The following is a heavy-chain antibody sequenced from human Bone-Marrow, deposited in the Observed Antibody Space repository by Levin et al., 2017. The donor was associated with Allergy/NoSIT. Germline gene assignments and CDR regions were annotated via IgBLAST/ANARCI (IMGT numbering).Heavy chain of an antibody. V-gene: IGHV4-31*03. Sequence: SETLSLTCTVSGGSISSGGYYWSWIRQHPGKGLEWIGYIYYSGSTYYNPSLKSRVTISVDTSKNQFSLKLSSVTAADTAVYYCARVGRAGRNFDYWGQGTLVTVSS. J-gene: IGHJ4*02. CDR3: ARVGRAGRNFDY. D-gene: IGHD1-26*01. CDR1: GGSISSGGYY. CDR2: IYYSGST.